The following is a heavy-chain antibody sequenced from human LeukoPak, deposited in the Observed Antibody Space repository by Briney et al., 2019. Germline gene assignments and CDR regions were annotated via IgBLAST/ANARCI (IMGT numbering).Heavy chain of an antibody. CDR1: GFTFSSHW. CDR3: ARVPLRAVAGPHPHLDY. D-gene: IGHD6-19*01. V-gene: IGHV3-74*01. CDR2: INSDGRTT. J-gene: IGHJ4*02. Sequence: PGGSLRLSCVASGFTFSSHWMHWVRQAPGKGLVWVSRINSDGRTTGYADSVKGRFTISRDNAKNTLYLQMNGLRAEDTAVYYCARVPLRAVAGPHPHLDYWGQGTLVTVPS.